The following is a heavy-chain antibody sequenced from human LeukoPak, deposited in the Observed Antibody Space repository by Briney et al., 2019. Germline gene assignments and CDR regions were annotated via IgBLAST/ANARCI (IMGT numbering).Heavy chain of an antibody. CDR1: GFTFSNYA. J-gene: IGHJ4*02. V-gene: IGHV3-23*01. Sequence: GASLRLSCAASGFTFSNYAMSWVRQAPGKGLEWVSAIVGSGGSTYYTDSVKGRFTISRDNPKNTLYLQMNSLRAEDTAVYYCAKWGDYDILTGYYDSDYWGQGTLVTVSS. D-gene: IGHD3-9*01. CDR2: IVGSGGST. CDR3: AKWGDYDILTGYYDSDY.